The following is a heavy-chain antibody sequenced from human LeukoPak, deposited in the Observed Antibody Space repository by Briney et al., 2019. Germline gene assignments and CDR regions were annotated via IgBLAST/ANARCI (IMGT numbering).Heavy chain of an antibody. CDR2: INHSGST. J-gene: IGHJ4*02. V-gene: IGHV4-34*01. D-gene: IGHD2-15*01. CDR3: ASRYCSGGSCNDY. CDR1: GGSFSGYY. Sequence: SETLPLTCAVYGGSFSGYYWSWIRQPPGKGLEWIGEINHSGSTNYNPSLKSRVTISVDTSKNQFSLKLSSVTAADTAVYYCASRYCSGGSCNDYWGQGTLVTVSS.